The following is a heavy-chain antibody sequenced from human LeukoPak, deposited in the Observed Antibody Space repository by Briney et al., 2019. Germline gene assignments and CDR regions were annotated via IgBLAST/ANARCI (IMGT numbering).Heavy chain of an antibody. CDR2: INHSGST. CDR1: GGTFSGYY. Sequence: SETLSLTCAVYGGTFSGYYWSWLRQSPGKGLEWIGEINHSGSTNYNPSLESRVTISVDTSKNQFSLKLSSVTAADTAVYYCATSSRFGELLGYWFDPWGQGTLVTVSS. V-gene: IGHV4-34*08. D-gene: IGHD3-10*01. CDR3: ATSSRFGELLGYWFDP. J-gene: IGHJ5*02.